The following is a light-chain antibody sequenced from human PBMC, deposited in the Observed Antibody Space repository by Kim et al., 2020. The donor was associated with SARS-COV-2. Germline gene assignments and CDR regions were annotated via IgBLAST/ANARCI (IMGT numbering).Light chain of an antibody. J-gene: IGKJ1*01. V-gene: IGKV3-20*01. CDR1: QSVSSGF. CDR3: QQYARSPRT. CDR2: GAS. Sequence: PGERATLSCRASQSVSSGFLAWYQQQPAQAPRLLIYGASTRATGIPDRFSGSGSGTDFTLTISSLEPEDFAVYYCQQYARSPRTFGQGTKVDIK.